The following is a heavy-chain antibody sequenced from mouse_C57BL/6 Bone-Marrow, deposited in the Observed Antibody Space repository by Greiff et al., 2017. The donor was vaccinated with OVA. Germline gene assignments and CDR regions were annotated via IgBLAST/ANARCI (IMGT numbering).Heavy chain of an antibody. V-gene: IGHV5-4*01. Sequence: EVNLVESGGGLVKPGGSLKLSCAASGFTFSSYAMSWVRQTPEKRLEWVATISDGGSYTYYPDNVKGRFTISRDNAKNNLYLQMSHLKSEDTAMYYCARDSLYYFGSLFDYWGQGTTLTVSS. CDR1: GFTFSSYA. J-gene: IGHJ2*01. CDR3: ARDSLYYFGSLFDY. CDR2: ISDGGSYT. D-gene: IGHD1-1*01.